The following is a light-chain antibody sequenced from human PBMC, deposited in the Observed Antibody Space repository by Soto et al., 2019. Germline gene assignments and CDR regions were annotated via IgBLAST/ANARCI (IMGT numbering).Light chain of an antibody. CDR2: GAS. Sequence: ERLLRRSPGTLSLYQGERAPLSCRASQSVSSNYLAWYQQRPGQAPRLLIYGASSRATGIPDRFSGSGSGTDFTLTISSLQSEDFAMHYCHQYPNWPPIPFGQGTRLEIK. CDR3: HQYPNWPPIP. J-gene: IGKJ5*01. V-gene: IGKV3-20*01. CDR1: QSVSSNY.